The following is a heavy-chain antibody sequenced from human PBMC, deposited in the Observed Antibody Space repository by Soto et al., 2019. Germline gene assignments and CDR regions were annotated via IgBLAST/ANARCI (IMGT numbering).Heavy chain of an antibody. CDR3: AGIPYTSGIRFDP. J-gene: IGHJ5*02. V-gene: IGHV4-30-2*01. CDR2: IYRSGVT. Sequence: SETLCLTCLFSGDSSSTSTYSCSWILQPPGKALEWVGFIYRSGVTSYNPSLKSRVSISLDTSNNQCSLKLRCVTAADTAVYYCAGIPYTSGIRFDPWGPGTLVTVSS. D-gene: IGHD6-19*01. CDR1: GDSSSTSTYS.